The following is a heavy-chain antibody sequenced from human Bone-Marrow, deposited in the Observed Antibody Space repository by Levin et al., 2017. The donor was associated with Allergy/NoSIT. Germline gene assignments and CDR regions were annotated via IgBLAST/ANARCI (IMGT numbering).Heavy chain of an antibody. CDR1: GFTFSSYW. D-gene: IGHD2-2*01. CDR2: IKHDGSEK. CDR3: ARERQVVPSSAWYGLAV. V-gene: IGHV3-7*01. J-gene: IGHJ6*02. Sequence: GGSLRLSCAASGFTFSSYWMTWVRQAPGKGLEWVANIKHDGSEKYYVDSVKGRFTISRDNAKNSLYLQMNSLRAEDTAVYYCARERQVVPSSAWYGLAVWGQGTTVTVSS.